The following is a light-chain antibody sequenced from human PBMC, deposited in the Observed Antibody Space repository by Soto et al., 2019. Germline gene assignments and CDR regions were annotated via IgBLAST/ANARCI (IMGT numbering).Light chain of an antibody. V-gene: IGKV3-15*01. Sequence: EIVMTQSPATLSVSPGERATLSCRASQSVTNYLAWYQHKPGQAPRLLINGVSSRATGVPARFSGSGSGTEFTLTISSLQSEDVAVYYCQQYNHWPRTFGQGTKVEIK. CDR2: GVS. J-gene: IGKJ1*01. CDR1: QSVTNY. CDR3: QQYNHWPRT.